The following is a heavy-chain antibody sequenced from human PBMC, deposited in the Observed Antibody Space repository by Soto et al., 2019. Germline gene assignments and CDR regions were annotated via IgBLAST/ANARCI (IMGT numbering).Heavy chain of an antibody. J-gene: IGHJ3*02. CDR2: ISSSSSFT. CDR3: ARDTPGYSYGYRAFDI. CDR1: GFTFSDYY. D-gene: IGHD5-18*01. Sequence: GGSLRLSCAASGFTFSDYYMSWIRQAPGKGLEWVSYISSSSSFTNHADSVKGRFTISRDNAKNSLYLQMNSLRAEDTAVYYCARDTPGYSYGYRAFDIWGQGTMVTVSS. V-gene: IGHV3-11*06.